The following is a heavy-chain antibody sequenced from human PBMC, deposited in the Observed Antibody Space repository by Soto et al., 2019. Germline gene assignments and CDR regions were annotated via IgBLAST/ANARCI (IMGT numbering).Heavy chain of an antibody. CDR1: GFTFSLSA. V-gene: IGHV3-23*01. CDR2: LSGGGSTT. Sequence: VQFLESGGGFVQPGESLRLSCAASGFTFSLSAMSWVRQAPGRGLDWVSSLSGGGSTTDYADSVKGRFTISRDNSKNTVHLQMNSLRAEDTAVYYCAKGPEYDILTGCDYWGQGALVTVSS. J-gene: IGHJ4*02. CDR3: AKGPEYDILTGCDY. D-gene: IGHD3-9*01.